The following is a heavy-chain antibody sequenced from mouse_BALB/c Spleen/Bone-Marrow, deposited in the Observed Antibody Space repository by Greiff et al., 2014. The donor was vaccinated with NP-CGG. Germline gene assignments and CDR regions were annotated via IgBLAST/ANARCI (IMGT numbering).Heavy chain of an antibody. Sequence: QVQLKQSGAELVRPGTSVKVSCKASGYAFTNYLIEWVKQRPGQGLEWIGVINPGSGGTNYNEKFKGKATLTADKSSSTAYMQLSSLTSDDSAVYFCARQDGNYAWFAYWGQGTLVTVSA. J-gene: IGHJ3*01. D-gene: IGHD2-1*01. CDR1: GYAFTNYL. CDR2: INPGSGGT. CDR3: ARQDGNYAWFAY. V-gene: IGHV1-54*03.